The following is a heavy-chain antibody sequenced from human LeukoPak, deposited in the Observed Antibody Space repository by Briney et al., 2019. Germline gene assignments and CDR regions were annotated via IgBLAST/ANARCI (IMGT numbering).Heavy chain of an antibody. J-gene: IGHJ4*02. CDR2: INHSGST. V-gene: IGHV4-34*01. CDR3: ARGILNY. D-gene: IGHD2-15*01. Sequence: SETLSLTCAVYGGSFSGYYWSWTRQPPGMGLEWIGEINHSGSTNYNPSLKSRVTISVDTSKNQFSLKLSTVTAADTAVYYCARGILNYWGQGTLVTVSS. CDR1: GGSFSGYY.